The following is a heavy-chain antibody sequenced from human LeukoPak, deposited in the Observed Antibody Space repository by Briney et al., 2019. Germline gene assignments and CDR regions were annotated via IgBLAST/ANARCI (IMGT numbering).Heavy chain of an antibody. D-gene: IGHD2-15*01. Sequence: GGSLRLSCAASGFTFNNYAMSWVRQAPGKGLEWVSTISGAGSSTYYADSAKGRFTISRDNSKSTLYLQMNSLRAEDTAVYYCARGSGYCSGGSCYLDYWGQGTLVTVSS. CDR1: GFTFNNYA. J-gene: IGHJ4*02. CDR3: ARGSGYCSGGSCYLDY. CDR2: ISGAGSST. V-gene: IGHV3-23*01.